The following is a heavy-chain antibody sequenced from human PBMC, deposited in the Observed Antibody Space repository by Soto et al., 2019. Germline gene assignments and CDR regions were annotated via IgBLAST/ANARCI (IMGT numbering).Heavy chain of an antibody. CDR2: MNPNSGNT. V-gene: IGHV1-8*01. D-gene: IGHD3-16*02. J-gene: IGHJ4*02. Sequence: QVQLVQSGAEVKKPGASVKVSCKASGYTFTRYDINWVRQATGQGLEWMGWMNPNSGNTGYAQKFQGRVTMTRNTSISTAYMELSSLRSEDTAVYYCARGWSDYIWGSYRRGGYFDYWGQGALVTVSS. CDR1: GYTFTRYD. CDR3: ARGWSDYIWGSYRRGGYFDY.